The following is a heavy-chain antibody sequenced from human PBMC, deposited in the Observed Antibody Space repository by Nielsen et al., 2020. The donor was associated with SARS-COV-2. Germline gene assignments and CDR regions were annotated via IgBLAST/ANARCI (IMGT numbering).Heavy chain of an antibody. J-gene: IGHJ3*01. D-gene: IGHD3-9*01. CDR3: AKDANSNFYDDTGYDTRHPFDA. V-gene: IGHV3-23*01. Sequence: GGSLRLSCAASGFTFSNHAMSWVRQAPGKRLEWVSVISPTGRSTRYADSVKGRFTISRDNAQNTLFLQMNSLRGADAATYFCAKDANSNFYDDTGYDTRHPFDAWGQGTMVTVSS. CDR1: GFTFSNHA. CDR2: ISPTGRST.